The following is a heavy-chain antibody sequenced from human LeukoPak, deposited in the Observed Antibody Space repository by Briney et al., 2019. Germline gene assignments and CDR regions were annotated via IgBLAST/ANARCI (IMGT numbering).Heavy chain of an antibody. D-gene: IGHD5-24*01. J-gene: IGHJ4*02. Sequence: PSETLSLTCTVSGGSISSGDYYWSWIRQPPGKGLEWIGYIYYSGSTYYNPSLKSRVTISVDTSKNQFSLKLSSVTAADTAVYYCARAFGGDGYNPQGYWGQGTLVTVSS. CDR3: ARAFGGDGYNPQGY. CDR2: IYYSGST. CDR1: GGSISSGDYY. V-gene: IGHV4-30-4*01.